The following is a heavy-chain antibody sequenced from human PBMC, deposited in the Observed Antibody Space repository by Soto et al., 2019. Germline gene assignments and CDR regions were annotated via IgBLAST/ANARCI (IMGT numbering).Heavy chain of an antibody. Sequence: SVKVSCKASGYTFTSYGISWVRQAPGQGLEWMGWISAYNGNTNYAQKLQGRVTMTTDTSTSTAYMELRSLRSDDTAVYYCARVTGYYYDSSGFIVGYYYGMDVWGQGTTVTVSS. V-gene: IGHV1-18*01. CDR1: GYTFTSYG. CDR2: ISAYNGNT. CDR3: ARVTGYYYDSSGFIVGYYYGMDV. J-gene: IGHJ6*02. D-gene: IGHD3-22*01.